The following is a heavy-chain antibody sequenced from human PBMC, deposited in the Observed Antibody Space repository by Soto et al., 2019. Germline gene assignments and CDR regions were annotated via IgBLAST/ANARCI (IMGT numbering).Heavy chain of an antibody. CDR2: IYPGDSDT. Sequence: GESLKISCKGSGYSFTSYWIGWVRQMPGKGLEWMGIIYPGDSDTRYSPSFQGQVTISADKSISTAYLHWSSLKASDTAMYYCARMGTPLVAARSGHSSGWQGGHYYYGMDVWGQGTTVTVSS. CDR3: ARMGTPLVAARSGHSSGWQGGHYYYGMDV. V-gene: IGHV5-51*01. CDR1: GYSFTSYW. D-gene: IGHD6-19*01. J-gene: IGHJ6*02.